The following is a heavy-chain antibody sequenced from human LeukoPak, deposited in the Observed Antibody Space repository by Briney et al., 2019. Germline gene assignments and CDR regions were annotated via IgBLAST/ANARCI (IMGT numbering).Heavy chain of an antibody. D-gene: IGHD2-2*01. CDR2: SKSKTDGGTT. CDR1: GFTLSSAW. Sequence: GGSPRLSCAGSGFTLSSAWMTWVRQAPGKGLEWVGLSKSKTDGGTTDYAAPVKGRSTISRDDSKNTLYLQMNSLKTEDTAVYYCAKYCISADCYANWFGPWGQGTLVTVSS. J-gene: IGHJ5*02. CDR3: AKYCISADCYANWFGP. V-gene: IGHV3-15*01.